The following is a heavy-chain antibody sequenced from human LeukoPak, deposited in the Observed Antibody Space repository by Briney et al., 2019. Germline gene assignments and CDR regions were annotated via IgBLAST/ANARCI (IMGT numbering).Heavy chain of an antibody. CDR2: IYSGGST. CDR1: GFTVSSNY. V-gene: IGHV3-53*01. CDR3: ARELRAGFDY. Sequence: GGSLRLSCAASGFTVSSNYMSWVRQAPGKGLEWVSVIYSGGSTYDADSVKSRFTISRDNSKNTLYRQMNSLRAEDTAVYYWARELRAGFDYWGQGTLVTVSS. J-gene: IGHJ4*02. D-gene: IGHD4-17*01.